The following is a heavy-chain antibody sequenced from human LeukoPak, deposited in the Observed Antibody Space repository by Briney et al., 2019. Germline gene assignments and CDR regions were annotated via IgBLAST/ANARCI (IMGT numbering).Heavy chain of an antibody. CDR3: ARDQFGESTFDY. J-gene: IGHJ4*02. Sequence: PSETLSLTCTVSGGSISSYYWSWIRQPPGKGLEWIGYIYYSGSTNYNPSLKSRVTISVDTSKNQFSLKLSSVTAADTAVYYCARDQFGESTFDYWGQGTLVTVSS. D-gene: IGHD3-10*01. V-gene: IGHV4-59*01. CDR2: IYYSGST. CDR1: GGSISSYY.